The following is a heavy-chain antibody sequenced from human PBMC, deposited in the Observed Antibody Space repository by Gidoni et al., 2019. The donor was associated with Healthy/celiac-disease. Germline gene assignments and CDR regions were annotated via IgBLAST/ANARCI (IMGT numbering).Heavy chain of an antibody. CDR1: GYTFSSYA. CDR2: ISYDGSNK. V-gene: IGHV3-30*04. Sequence: QVQLVESGGGVVQPGRSLRRSCAASGYTFSSYAMHWVRRAPGKGLEWVAVISYDGSNKYYADSVKGRFTISRDNSKNTLYLQMNSLRAEDTAVYYCASLDQGYCSSTSCYALYSSSSAFDYWGQGTLVTVSS. CDR3: ASLDQGYCSSTSCYALYSSSSAFDY. J-gene: IGHJ4*02. D-gene: IGHD2-2*01.